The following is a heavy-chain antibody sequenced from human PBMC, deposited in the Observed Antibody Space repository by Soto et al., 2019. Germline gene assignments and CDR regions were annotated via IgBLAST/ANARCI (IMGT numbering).Heavy chain of an antibody. J-gene: IGHJ6*02. CDR3: ARHDVEEGYCSGGSLLCLYYYGMDV. CDR1: GGSISSYY. D-gene: IGHD2-15*01. Sequence: QVQLQESGPGLVKPSETLSLTCTVSGGSISSYYWSWIRQPPGKGLEWIGYIYYSGSTNYNPSLKSRVTISVDTSKNQFSLKLSSVTAADTAVYYCARHDVEEGYCSGGSLLCLYYYGMDVWGQGTTVTVSS. CDR2: IYYSGST. V-gene: IGHV4-59*08.